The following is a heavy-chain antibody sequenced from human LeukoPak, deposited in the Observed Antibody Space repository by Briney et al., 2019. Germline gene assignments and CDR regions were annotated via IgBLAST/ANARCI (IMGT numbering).Heavy chain of an antibody. CDR2: ISGSGGST. Sequence: PGGSLRLSCAASGFTFSSYAMSWVRQAPGKGLEWVSAISGSGGSTYYADSVKGRFTISRDNSKNMLYLQMNSLRAEDTAVYYCAKEDIVVVVAATTPNCFDYWGQGTLVTVSS. CDR1: GFTFSSYA. CDR3: AKEDIVVVVAATTPNCFDY. J-gene: IGHJ4*02. V-gene: IGHV3-23*01. D-gene: IGHD2-15*01.